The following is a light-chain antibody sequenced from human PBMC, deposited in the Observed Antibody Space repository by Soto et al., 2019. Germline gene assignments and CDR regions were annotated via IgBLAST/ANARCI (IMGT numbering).Light chain of an antibody. CDR1: SGSIASNY. CDR3: QSYDATNQV. Sequence: NFMLTQPHSVSESPGKTVIISCTRSSGSIASNYVQWYQQRPGSSPTTVIYEDNQRPSGVPDRFSGSIDSSSNSASLTIPGLETEDEAAYFCQSYDATNQVFGGVTKLTVL. V-gene: IGLV6-57*01. CDR2: EDN. J-gene: IGLJ3*02.